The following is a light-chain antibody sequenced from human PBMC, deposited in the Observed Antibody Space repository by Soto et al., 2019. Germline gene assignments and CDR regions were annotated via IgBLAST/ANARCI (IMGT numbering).Light chain of an antibody. CDR3: HQYYNTPWT. V-gene: IGKV4-1*01. CDR2: WAS. Sequence: DIVMTQSPDSLAVSLGERATINCKSSQSVLYSSNNNNYLAWYQQKPGQPPKLLIYWASARESGVPDRFSGSGSGTDFTLTISSLQAEDVAVYYCHQYYNTPWTFGQGTKVEI. J-gene: IGKJ1*01. CDR1: QSVLYSSNNNNY.